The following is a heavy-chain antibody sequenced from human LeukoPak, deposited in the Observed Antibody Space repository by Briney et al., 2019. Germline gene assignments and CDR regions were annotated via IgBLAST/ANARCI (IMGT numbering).Heavy chain of an antibody. Sequence: SETLSLTCAVYGGSFSGYYWSWIRQPPGKGLEWIGEINHSGSTNYNPSLKSRVTISVDTSKNQFSLKLSSVTAADTAVYYCARRSITWAPRGWFDPWGQGTLVTVSS. J-gene: IGHJ5*02. D-gene: IGHD3-16*01. CDR1: GGSFSGYY. CDR2: INHSGST. V-gene: IGHV4-34*01. CDR3: ARRSITWAPRGWFDP.